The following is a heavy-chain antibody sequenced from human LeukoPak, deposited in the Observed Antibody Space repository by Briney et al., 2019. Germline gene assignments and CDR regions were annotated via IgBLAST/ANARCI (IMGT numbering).Heavy chain of an antibody. Sequence: PGGSLRLSCAASGFTFSSYSMNWVRQAPGKGLEWVSSISSSSYIYYADSVKGRFTISRDNAKNSLYLQMNSLRAEDTAVYYCARDYLGRAFDYWGQGTLVTVSS. CDR2: ISSSSYI. CDR1: GFTFSSYS. CDR3: ARDYLGRAFDY. V-gene: IGHV3-21*01. J-gene: IGHJ4*02. D-gene: IGHD1-26*01.